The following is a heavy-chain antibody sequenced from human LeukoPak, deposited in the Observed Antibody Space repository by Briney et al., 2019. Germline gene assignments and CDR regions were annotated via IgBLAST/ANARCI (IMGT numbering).Heavy chain of an antibody. CDR3: ARTYHDAFDI. CDR2: IYSGGST. CDR1: GFTFSSYA. J-gene: IGHJ3*02. Sequence: GGSLRLSCAASGFTFSSYAMSWVRQAPGKGLEWVSVIYSGGSTDYADSVKGRFTISRDNSKNTLYLQMNSLRAEDTAVYYCARTYHDAFDIWGQGTMVTVSS. V-gene: IGHV3-66*01. D-gene: IGHD2-2*01.